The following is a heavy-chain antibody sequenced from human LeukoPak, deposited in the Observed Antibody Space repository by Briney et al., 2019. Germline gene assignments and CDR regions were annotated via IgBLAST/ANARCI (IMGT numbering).Heavy chain of an antibody. D-gene: IGHD6-13*01. CDR3: ASGRSSSFFDY. J-gene: IGHJ4*02. Sequence: PSETLSLTCTVSGGSIGSYYWSWIRQPPGKGLEWIGYIYYSGSTNYNPSLKSRVTISVDTSKNQFSLKLSSVTAADTAVYYCASGRSSSFFDYWGQGTLVTVSS. V-gene: IGHV4-59*01. CDR1: GGSIGSYY. CDR2: IYYSGST.